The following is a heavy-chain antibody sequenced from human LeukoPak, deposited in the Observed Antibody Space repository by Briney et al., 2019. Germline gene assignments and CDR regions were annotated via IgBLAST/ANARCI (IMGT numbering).Heavy chain of an antibody. CDR1: GFTFSIYA. D-gene: IGHD3-3*01. CDR3: AKRYYDFPLDY. V-gene: IGHV3-23*01. J-gene: IGHJ4*02. CDR2: ISANGGET. Sequence: GGSLRLSCAASGFTFSIYAMNWVRQAPREVLELVSSISANGGETHYADSVKGRFTISRDNSKNTLYLPLNNPRVEDTAVYYCAKRYYDFPLDYWGQGTLVTVSS.